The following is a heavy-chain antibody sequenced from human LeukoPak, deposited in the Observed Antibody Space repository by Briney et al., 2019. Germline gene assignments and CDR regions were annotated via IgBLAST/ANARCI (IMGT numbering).Heavy chain of an antibody. CDR3: ARSGNYDILTGRYYYYSMEV. CDR2: IIPIFGTA. Sequence: SVKVSCKASGGTFSSYAISWVRQAPGQGLEWMGGIIPIFGTANYAQKFQGRVTITTDESTSTAYMELSSLRSEDTAAYYCARSGNYDILTGRYYYYSMEVWATGTTVNV. D-gene: IGHD3-9*01. J-gene: IGHJ6*03. V-gene: IGHV1-69*05. CDR1: GGTFSSYA.